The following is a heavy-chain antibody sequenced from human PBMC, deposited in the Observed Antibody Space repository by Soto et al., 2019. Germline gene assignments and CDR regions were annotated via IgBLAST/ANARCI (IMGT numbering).Heavy chain of an antibody. Sequence: SETLSPTSINSGSSISSYYWSWIRQPTGKGLEWIGYIYYSGSTNYNPSLKSRVTISVDTSKNQFSLKLSSVTAADTAVYYCASFPYDGNDYWGQGTLVTDS. J-gene: IGHJ4*02. D-gene: IGHD3-10*01. CDR2: IYYSGST. CDR3: ASFPYDGNDY. CDR1: GSSISSYY. V-gene: IGHV4-59*01.